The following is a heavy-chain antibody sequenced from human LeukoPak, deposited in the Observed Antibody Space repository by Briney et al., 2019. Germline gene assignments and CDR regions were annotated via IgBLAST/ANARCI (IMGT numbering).Heavy chain of an antibody. CDR3: ARAREGYFDF. CDR2: IYYSRST. J-gene: IGHJ4*02. CDR1: GGSISSYY. D-gene: IGHD5-24*01. Sequence: SETLSLTCTVSGGSISSYYWSWIRQPPGKGLEWIGYIYYSRSTNYNPSLKSRVTISVDTSKNQFSLKLSSVTAADTAVYYCARAREGYFDFWGQGTLVTVSS. V-gene: IGHV4-59*01.